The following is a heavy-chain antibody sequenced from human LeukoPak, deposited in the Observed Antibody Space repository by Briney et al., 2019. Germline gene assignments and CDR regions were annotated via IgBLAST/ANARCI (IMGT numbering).Heavy chain of an antibody. CDR1: GGSFSGYY. J-gene: IGHJ4*02. V-gene: IGHV4-34*01. Sequence: SETLSLTCAVYGGSFSGYYWSWIRQPPGKGLEWIGEINHSGSTNYNPSLKSRVTISVDTSKNQFSLKLSSVTAADTAVYYCARLGYSYDFDYWGQGTLVTVSS. CDR3: ARLGYSYDFDY. CDR2: INHSGST. D-gene: IGHD5-18*01.